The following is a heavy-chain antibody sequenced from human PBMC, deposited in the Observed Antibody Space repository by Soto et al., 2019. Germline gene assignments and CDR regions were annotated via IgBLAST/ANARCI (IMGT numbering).Heavy chain of an antibody. CDR1: GYSFSCYW. D-gene: IGHD3-22*01. CDR3: ARQIYDSDTGPNFQYYFDS. J-gene: IGHJ4*02. CDR2: IDPSDSQT. Sequence: PGESLTISCKRAGYSFSCYWITWVRQKPGKGLEWMGRIDPSDSQTYYSPSFRGHVTISVTKSITTVFLQWSSLRASDTAMYYCARQIYDSDTGPNFQYYFDSWGQGTQVTVSS. V-gene: IGHV5-10-1*01.